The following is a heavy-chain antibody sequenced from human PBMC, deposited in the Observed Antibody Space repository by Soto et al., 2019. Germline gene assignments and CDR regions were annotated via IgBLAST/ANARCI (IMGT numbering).Heavy chain of an antibody. Sequence: QVQLVESGGGVVQPGRSLRLSCAASGFTFSSYAMHWVRQAPGKGLEWVAVISYDGSNKYYADSVKGRFTISRDNSKNTLNLQMNSLRAEDTAVYYCARTHSSGWQSFDYWGQGTLVTVSS. J-gene: IGHJ4*02. V-gene: IGHV3-30-3*01. CDR1: GFTFSSYA. D-gene: IGHD6-19*01. CDR3: ARTHSSGWQSFDY. CDR2: ISYDGSNK.